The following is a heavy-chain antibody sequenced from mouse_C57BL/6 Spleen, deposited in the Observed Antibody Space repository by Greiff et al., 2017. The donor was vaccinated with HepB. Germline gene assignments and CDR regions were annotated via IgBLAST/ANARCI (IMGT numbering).Heavy chain of an antibody. CDR1: GYSITSGYY. CDR2: ISYDGSN. D-gene: IGHD6-1*01. J-gene: IGHJ1*03. Sequence: VQLKQSGPGLVKPSQSLSLTCSVTGYSITSGYYWNWIRQFPGNKLEWMGYISYDGSNNYNPSLKNRISITRDTSKNQFFLKLNSVTTEDTATYYCARGGGSFLYWYFDVWGTGTTVTVSS. CDR3: ARGGGSFLYWYFDV. V-gene: IGHV3-6*01.